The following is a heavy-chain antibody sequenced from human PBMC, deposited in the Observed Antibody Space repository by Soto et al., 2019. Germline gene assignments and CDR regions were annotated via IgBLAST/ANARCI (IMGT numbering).Heavy chain of an antibody. V-gene: IGHV4-30-4*01. J-gene: IGHJ5*01. D-gene: IGHD2-15*01. CDR1: GDSISTVDYF. Sequence: SETLSLTCSVSGDSISTVDYFWAWIRQPPGQALEYIGYIYKSTTTYYNPSFESRVAIPLDTSKSQFSLNVTSVTAADTAVYFCARGRYCLTGRCFPNWFDSWGQGTLVTVSS. CDR3: ARGRYCLTGRCFPNWFDS. CDR2: IYKSTTT.